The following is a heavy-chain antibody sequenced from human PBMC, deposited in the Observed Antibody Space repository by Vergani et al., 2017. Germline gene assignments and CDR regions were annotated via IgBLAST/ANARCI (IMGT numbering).Heavy chain of an antibody. Sequence: QLQLQESGPGLVKPSETLSLTCTVSGGSISSSSYYWGWIRQPPGKGLEWIGSIYYSGSTYYNPSLKSRVTISVDTSKNQFSLKRSSVTAADTAVYYCARHDYDSSGYYPYYFDYWGQGTLVTVSS. V-gene: IGHV4-39*01. CDR1: GGSISSSSYY. CDR3: ARHDYDSSGYYPYYFDY. J-gene: IGHJ4*02. D-gene: IGHD3-22*01. CDR2: IYYSGST.